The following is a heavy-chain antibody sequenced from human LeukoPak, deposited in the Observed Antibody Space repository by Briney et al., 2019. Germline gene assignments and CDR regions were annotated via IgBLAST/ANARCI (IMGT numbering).Heavy chain of an antibody. D-gene: IGHD2-2*01. Sequence: SGTLSLTCAVSGGSISSSNWWSWVRQPPGKGLEWIGEIYHSGSTNYNPSLKSRVTISVDKSKNQFSLKLSSVTAADTAVYYCARYQTRSYYYYYGMDVWGQGTTVTVSS. CDR2: IYHSGST. CDR3: ARYQTRSYYYYYGMDV. J-gene: IGHJ6*02. CDR1: GGSISSSNW. V-gene: IGHV4-4*02.